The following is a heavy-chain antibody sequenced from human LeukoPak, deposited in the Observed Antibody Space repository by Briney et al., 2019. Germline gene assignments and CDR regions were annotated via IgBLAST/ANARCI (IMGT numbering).Heavy chain of an antibody. D-gene: IGHD5-12*01. CDR2: ISSGGTYV. CDR3: ARDPGYSNSPYYLDY. Sequence: GGSLRLSCAASGFTLSNFAMNWVRQAPGKGLEWVSSISSGGTYVDYADSVKGRFTISRDNAKNSLYLQMNSLRAEDTAVFYCARDPGYSNSPYYLDYWGQGTLVTVSS. CDR1: GFTLSNFA. V-gene: IGHV3-21*01. J-gene: IGHJ4*02.